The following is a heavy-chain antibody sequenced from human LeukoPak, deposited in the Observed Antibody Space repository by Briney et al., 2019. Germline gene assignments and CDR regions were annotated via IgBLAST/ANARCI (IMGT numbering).Heavy chain of an antibody. Sequence: GGSLRLSCAASGFTFSSYGMHWVRQAPGKGLEWVAVMSYDGSNKYYADFVKGRFTISRDTSKNTLYLQMNSLRAEDTAVYYCAKRGDGYNFVGYYYYGMDVWGQGTTVTVSS. V-gene: IGHV3-30*18. CDR3: AKRGDGYNFVGYYYYGMDV. D-gene: IGHD5-24*01. J-gene: IGHJ6*02. CDR1: GFTFSSYG. CDR2: MSYDGSNK.